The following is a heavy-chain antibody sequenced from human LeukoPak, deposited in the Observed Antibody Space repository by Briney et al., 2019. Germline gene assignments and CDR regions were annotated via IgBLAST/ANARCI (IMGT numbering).Heavy chain of an antibody. V-gene: IGHV3-23*01. CDR2: ISAGGATI. J-gene: IGHJ6*03. CDR1: GFTFSTYA. D-gene: IGHD1-26*01. CDR3: AKDSGGTYFYYYYYMDV. Sequence: GGSLRLSCAASGFTFSTYAMSWVRQAPGKGLEWVSAISAGGATIYYADSVKGRFTVSRDNSKNTLYLHMDSLRAEDTAVYYCAKDSGGTYFYYYYYMDVWGKGTSVTVSS.